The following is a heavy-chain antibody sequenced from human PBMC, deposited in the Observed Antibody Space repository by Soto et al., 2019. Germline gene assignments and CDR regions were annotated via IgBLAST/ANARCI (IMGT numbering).Heavy chain of an antibody. Sequence: SETLSLPCAASGGSIISVCYPWGWIRQPPGKGLEWIGYIYYSGSTNYNPSLKSRVTISVDTSKSQFSLKLRSVTGADTAVHYCARRYGGKFDYWGQGTLVTVS. CDR1: GGSIISVCYP. CDR3: ARRYGGKFDY. J-gene: IGHJ4*02. D-gene: IGHD1-26*01. V-gene: IGHV4-61*01. CDR2: IYYSGST.